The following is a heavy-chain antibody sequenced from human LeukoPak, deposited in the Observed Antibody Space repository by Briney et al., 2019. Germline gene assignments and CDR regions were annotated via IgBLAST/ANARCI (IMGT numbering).Heavy chain of an antibody. CDR3: TRDPGYSYAMDS. CDR2: ISHGSTRI. CDR1: GFTFSTYS. J-gene: IGHJ4*02. Sequence: GGSLRLSCAASGFTFSTYSRKWVRQAPGKGLEWISYISHGSTRIFYADSVEGRFTVSRDDAKNALYLQMNSLRVEDTAVYYCTRDPGYSYAMDSWGQGILVTVSS. V-gene: IGHV3-48*01. D-gene: IGHD5-18*01.